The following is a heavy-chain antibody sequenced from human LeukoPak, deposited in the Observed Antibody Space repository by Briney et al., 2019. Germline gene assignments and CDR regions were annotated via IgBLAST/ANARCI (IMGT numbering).Heavy chain of an antibody. D-gene: IGHD2-2*01. V-gene: IGHV3-30*18. CDR3: AKDDGSTSGLNFQH. CDR2: ISYDGSNK. J-gene: IGHJ1*01. CDR1: GFTFSSYG. Sequence: GRSLRLSCAASGFTFSSYGMHWVRQAPGKGLEWVAVISYDGSNKYYADSVKGRFTISRDNSKNTLYLQMNSLRAEDTAVYYCAKDDGSTSGLNFQHWGQGTLVTVSS.